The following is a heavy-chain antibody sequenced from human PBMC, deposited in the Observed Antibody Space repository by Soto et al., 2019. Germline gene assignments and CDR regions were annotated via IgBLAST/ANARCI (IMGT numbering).Heavy chain of an antibody. CDR3: AKNGQPPYYYYGLDV. CDR2: ISGYNGNT. CDR1: GYSFTTYG. Sequence: ASVKVSFKTSGYSFTTYGISWVRQAPGQGLEWMGWISGYNGNTNYAQKFQGRVTMTIDTSTGTAYMEVRSLTSDDTAVYYCAKNGQPPYYYYGLDVWGQGTKVTVSS. D-gene: IGHD2-8*01. J-gene: IGHJ6*02. V-gene: IGHV1-18*01.